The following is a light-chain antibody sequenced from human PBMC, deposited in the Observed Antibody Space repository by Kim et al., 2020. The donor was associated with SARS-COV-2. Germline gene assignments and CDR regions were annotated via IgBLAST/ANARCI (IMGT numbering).Light chain of an antibody. CDR1: QSVISY. V-gene: IGKV3-11*01. CDR2: DAS. J-gene: IGKJ4*01. Sequence: SPGERPPLAVSARQSVISYLAWYQQKPGQAPRLLIYDASNRATGIPARFSGSGSGTDFTLPISSLEPEDFAVYYCQQRSNWPPLTFGGGTKVDIK. CDR3: QQRSNWPPLT.